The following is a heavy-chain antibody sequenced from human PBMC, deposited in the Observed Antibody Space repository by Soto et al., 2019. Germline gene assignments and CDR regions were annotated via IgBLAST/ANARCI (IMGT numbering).Heavy chain of an antibody. Sequence: EVEVLESGGGLVQPGGSLRLSCAASGFTFSAYVMSWVRQAPGKGLEWVSSITSSGGGTYYADSVKGRFTVSRDNSKNTVYLQMNSLRAEDTAVYYCANSLSIAAAGDYWGQGTLVTVSS. CDR3: ANSLSIAAAGDY. V-gene: IGHV3-23*01. CDR1: GFTFSAYV. D-gene: IGHD6-13*01. CDR2: ITSSGGGT. J-gene: IGHJ4*02.